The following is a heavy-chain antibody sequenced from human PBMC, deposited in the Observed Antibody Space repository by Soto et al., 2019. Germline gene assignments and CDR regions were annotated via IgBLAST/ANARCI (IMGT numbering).Heavy chain of an antibody. J-gene: IGHJ4*02. D-gene: IGHD3-22*01. CDR2: INAGNGNT. CDR3: ARDKAHYYDSSGYYYFDY. Sequence: GASVKVSCKASGYTFTSYAMHWVRQAPGQRLEWMGWINAGNGNTKYSQKFQGRVTITRDTSASTAYMELSSLRSEDTAVYYCARDKAHYYDSSGYYYFDYWGQGTLVTVSS. CDR1: GYTFTSYA. V-gene: IGHV1-3*01.